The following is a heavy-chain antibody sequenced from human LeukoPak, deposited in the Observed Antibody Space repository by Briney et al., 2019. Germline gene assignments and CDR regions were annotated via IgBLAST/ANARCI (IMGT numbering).Heavy chain of an antibody. CDR3: AGGGSGWDY. V-gene: IGHV5-10-1*01. Sequence: GESLKISCKVSGYTFTRYWISWMRQLPGKGLEWMGYIDPTESHTNYGPSFQGHVTISVDRSINTAYLQWSSLRASDTAMYYCAGGGSGWDYWGQGTLVTVSS. J-gene: IGHJ4*02. D-gene: IGHD6-19*01. CDR1: GYTFTRYW. CDR2: IDPTESHT.